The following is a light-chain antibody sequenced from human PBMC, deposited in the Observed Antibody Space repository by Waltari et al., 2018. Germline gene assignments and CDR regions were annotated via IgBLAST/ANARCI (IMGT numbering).Light chain of an antibody. J-gene: IGKJ1*01. CDR3: QQYGNPPRT. CDR2: DAS. V-gene: IGKV3-20*01. CDR1: QSVARRH. Sequence: ETVLTQSPGTLSLSPGERATLSCRASQSVARRHLAWYPPKPGQAPRLLIYDASSRATGIPDRFSGSGSGTDFTLTITRLEPEDFAVYYCQQYGNPPRTFGQGTDVEIK.